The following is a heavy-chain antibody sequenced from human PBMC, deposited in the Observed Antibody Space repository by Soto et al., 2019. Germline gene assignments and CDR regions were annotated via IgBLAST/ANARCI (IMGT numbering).Heavy chain of an antibody. V-gene: IGHV1-8*01. J-gene: IGHJ6*02. D-gene: IGHD3-3*01. Sequence: ASVKVSCKASGYTFTSYDINWVRQATGQGLEWMGWMNPNSGNTGYAQKFQGRVTMTRNTSISTAYMELSSLRSEDTAVYYCARGWVKGVRFLEWSPYYYGMDVWGQGTTVTVSS. CDR3: ARGWVKGVRFLEWSPYYYGMDV. CDR1: GYTFTSYD. CDR2: MNPNSGNT.